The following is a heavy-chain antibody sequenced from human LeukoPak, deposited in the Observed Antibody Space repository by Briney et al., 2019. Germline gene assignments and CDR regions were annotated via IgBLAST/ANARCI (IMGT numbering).Heavy chain of an antibody. Sequence: SETLSLTCTVSGGSISSSSYYWGWIRQPPGKGLEWIGSIYYSGSTYYNPSLKSRVTISVDTSKNQFSLKLSSVTAADTAVYYCASGDLYYLDYWGQGTLVTVSS. D-gene: IGHD4-17*01. CDR1: GGSISSSSYY. V-gene: IGHV4-39*01. CDR2: IYYSGST. J-gene: IGHJ4*02. CDR3: ASGDLYYLDY.